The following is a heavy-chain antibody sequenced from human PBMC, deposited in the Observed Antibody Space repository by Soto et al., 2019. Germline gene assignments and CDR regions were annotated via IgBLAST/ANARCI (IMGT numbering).Heavy chain of an antibody. CDR3: ARSFLGKGRRGEYFDY. V-gene: IGHV1-69*12. CDR1: GGTFSSYA. CDR2: IIPIFGTA. J-gene: IGHJ4*02. D-gene: IGHD1-1*01. Sequence: QVQLVQSGAEVKKPGSSVKVSCKASGGTFSSYAISWVRQAPGQGLEWMGGIIPIFGTANYAQKFQGRVTMTADESTSTAYMELSSLRSEDTAVYYCARSFLGKGRRGEYFDYWGQGTLVTVSS.